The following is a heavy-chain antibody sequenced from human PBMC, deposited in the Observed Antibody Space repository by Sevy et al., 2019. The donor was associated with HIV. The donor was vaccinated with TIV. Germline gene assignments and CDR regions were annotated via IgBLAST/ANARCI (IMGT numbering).Heavy chain of an antibody. CDR3: ARESRYYDFWSGYYSHYGMDV. J-gene: IGHJ6*02. CDR2: MNPNSGKT. D-gene: IGHD3-3*01. V-gene: IGHV1-8*01. CDR1: GYTFTSYD. Sequence: ASVKVSCKASGYTFTSYDINWVRQATGQGLEWMGWMNPNSGKTGYAQKFQGRVTMTRNTSISTAYMELSSLRSEDPAVYYCARESRYYDFWSGYYSHYGMDVWGQGTTVTVSS.